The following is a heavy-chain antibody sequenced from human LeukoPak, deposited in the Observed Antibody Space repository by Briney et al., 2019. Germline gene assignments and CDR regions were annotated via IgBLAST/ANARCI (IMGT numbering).Heavy chain of an antibody. V-gene: IGHV3-43D*03. J-gene: IGHJ4*02. D-gene: IGHD5-18*01. CDR1: GFTFDDYA. CDR3: AKDAGYSYMYYFDY. CDR2: ISWDGGST. Sequence: GGSLRLSCAASGFTFDDYAMHWVRQAPGKGLEWVSLISWDGGSTYYADSVKGRFTISRDNSKNSLYLQMNSLRAEDTALYYCAKDAGYSYMYYFDYWGQGTLVTVSS.